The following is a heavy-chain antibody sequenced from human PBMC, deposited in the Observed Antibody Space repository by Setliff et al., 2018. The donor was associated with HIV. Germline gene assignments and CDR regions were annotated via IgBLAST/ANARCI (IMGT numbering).Heavy chain of an antibody. J-gene: IGHJ3*02. V-gene: IGHV3-21*04. Sequence: GGSLRLSCAASGFAFDNYCMTWVRQAPGKGLEWVSAIGGSTGITTYYADSVKGRFTISRDNAKNSLYLQMNSLRAEDTAVYYCARDLRWYDSSGSHDAFDIWGQGTMVTVSS. CDR2: IGGSTGITT. CDR1: GFAFDNYC. CDR3: ARDLRWYDSSGSHDAFDI. D-gene: IGHD3-22*01.